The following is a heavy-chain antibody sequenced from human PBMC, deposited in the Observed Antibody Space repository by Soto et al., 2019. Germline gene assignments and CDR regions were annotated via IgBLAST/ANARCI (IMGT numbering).Heavy chain of an antibody. V-gene: IGHV3-21*01. CDR2: INGRGNYI. J-gene: IGHJ4*02. D-gene: IGHD1-26*01. CDR1: VFPLSTYT. CDR3: VREDGIVGFNSAFGY. Sequence: GCLRRSCASSVFPLSTYTMNWVRQAPGKGLEWVSSINGRGNYIYYADSVKGRFTISKDNAKNSLYLQMDRLRAEDTALYYCVREDGIVGFNSAFGYWGLVALLTASS.